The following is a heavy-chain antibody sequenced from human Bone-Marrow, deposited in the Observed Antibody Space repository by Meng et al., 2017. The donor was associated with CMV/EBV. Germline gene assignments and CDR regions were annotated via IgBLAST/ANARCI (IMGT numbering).Heavy chain of an antibody. CDR2: INPNSGGT. CDR1: GYTFTGYY. V-gene: IGHV1-2*02. CDR3: AILGYCSSTSCSHYYYYGMDV. D-gene: IGHD2-2*01. Sequence: ASVKVSCKASGYTFTGYYIHWVRQAPGQGLEWMGWINPNSGGTNYAQKFQGRVTMTRDTSISTAYMELSRLRSDDTAVYYCAILGYCSSTSCSHYYYYGMDVWGQGTTVTVSS. J-gene: IGHJ6*02.